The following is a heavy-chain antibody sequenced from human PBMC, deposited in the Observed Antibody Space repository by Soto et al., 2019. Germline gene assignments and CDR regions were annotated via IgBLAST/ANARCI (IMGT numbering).Heavy chain of an antibody. D-gene: IGHD1-26*01. J-gene: IGHJ4*02. Sequence: EVQLLESGGGLVQPGGSLKLSCAASGFTFSNFAMNWVRQAPGKGPEWVSLINGGGTSTYYADSVKGRFTVSRDNSINTVFLQMSSLGGEDTAVYFCARGHTTVGSIHVVFESWGQGTLVTVSS. CDR2: INGGGTST. CDR1: GFTFSNFA. V-gene: IGHV3-23*03. CDR3: ARGHTTVGSIHVVFES.